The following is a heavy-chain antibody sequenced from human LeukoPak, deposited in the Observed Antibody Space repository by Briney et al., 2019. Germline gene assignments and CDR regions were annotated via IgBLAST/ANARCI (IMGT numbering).Heavy chain of an antibody. CDR3: ARLAWYSAAAGRGYDYYYMDV. CDR1: GYTFTGYY. J-gene: IGHJ6*03. D-gene: IGHD6-13*01. Sequence: GASVKVSCKASGYTFTGYYMHWVRQAPGQGLEWMGWINPNSGGTNYAQKFQGWVTMTRDTSISTAYMELSRLRSDDTAVYYCARLAWYSAAAGRGYDYYYMDVWGKGTTVTVSS. CDR2: INPNSGGT. V-gene: IGHV1-2*04.